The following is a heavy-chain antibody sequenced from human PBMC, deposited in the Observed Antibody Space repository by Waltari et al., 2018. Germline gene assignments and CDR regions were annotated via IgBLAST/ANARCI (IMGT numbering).Heavy chain of an antibody. CDR3: ARDSAYSSSWYTRYYGMDV. CDR2: IYTSGST. Sequence: QVQLQESGPGLVKPSETLSLTCTVSGGSISSYYWSWIRQPAGKGLGWIGRIYTSGSTNYNPSLKSRVTMSVDTSKNQFSLRLSSVAAADTAVYYCARDSAYSSSWYTRYYGMDVWGQGTTVTVSS. D-gene: IGHD6-13*01. V-gene: IGHV4-4*07. J-gene: IGHJ6*02. CDR1: GGSISSYY.